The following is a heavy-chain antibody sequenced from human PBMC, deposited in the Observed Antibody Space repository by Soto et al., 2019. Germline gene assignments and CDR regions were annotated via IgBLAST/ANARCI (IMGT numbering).Heavy chain of an antibody. CDR1: GFTFSHVW. V-gene: IGHV3-15*01. CDR3: ATEASCSSTICPRAFDI. Sequence: EVQLVESGGGLEKPGGSLRLSCAASGFTFSHVWMSWVRQAPGKGLEWVGRIKRKIDGETIDYAAPVKGRFTISRDDSKDTLYLQMDGLKTEDTAVDYYATEASCSSTICPRAFDIWGQVTVVTVSS. CDR2: IKRKIDGETI. D-gene: IGHD2-2*01. J-gene: IGHJ3*02.